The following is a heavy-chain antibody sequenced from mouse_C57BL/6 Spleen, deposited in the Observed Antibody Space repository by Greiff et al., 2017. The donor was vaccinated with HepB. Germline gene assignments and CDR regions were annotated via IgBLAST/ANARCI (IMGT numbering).Heavy chain of an antibody. Sequence: QVQLKQSGAELVRPGASVTLSCKASGYTFTDYEMHWVKQTPVHGLEWIGAIDPETGGTAYNQKFKGKAILTADKSSSTAYMELRSLTSEDSAVYYCTRFYDYPSAYWGQGTLVTVSA. CDR1: GYTFTDYE. CDR3: TRFYDYPSAY. V-gene: IGHV1-15*01. D-gene: IGHD2-4*01. J-gene: IGHJ3*01. CDR2: IDPETGGT.